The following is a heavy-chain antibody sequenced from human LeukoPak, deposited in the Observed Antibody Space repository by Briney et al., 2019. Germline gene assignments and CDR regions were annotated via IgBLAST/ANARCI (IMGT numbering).Heavy chain of an antibody. Sequence: SETLSLTCTVSGGSISSSSYYWGWIRQPPGKGLEWIGSIYYSGSTYYNPSLKSRVTISVDTSKNQFSLKLSSVTAADTAVYYRTHCSGGSCYWFDPWGQGTLVTVSS. CDR1: GGSISSSSYY. J-gene: IGHJ5*02. V-gene: IGHV4-39*01. CDR3: THCSGGSCYWFDP. CDR2: IYYSGST. D-gene: IGHD2-15*01.